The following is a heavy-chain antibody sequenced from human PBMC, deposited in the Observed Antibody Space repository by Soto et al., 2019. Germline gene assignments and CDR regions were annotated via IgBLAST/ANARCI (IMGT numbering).Heavy chain of an antibody. V-gene: IGHV4-59*01. J-gene: IGHJ3*02. CDR1: GGSISSYY. CDR2: IYYSGST. CDR3: ARAGYYDSSGADAFDI. D-gene: IGHD3-22*01. Sequence: PSETLSLTCTVSGGSISSYYWSWIRQPRGKGLEWIGYIYYSGSTNYNPSLKSRVTISVDTSKNQFSLKLSSVTAADTAVYYCARAGYYDSSGADAFDIWGQGTMVTVSS.